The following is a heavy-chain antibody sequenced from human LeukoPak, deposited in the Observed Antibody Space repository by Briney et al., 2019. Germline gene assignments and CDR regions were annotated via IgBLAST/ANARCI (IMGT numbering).Heavy chain of an antibody. V-gene: IGHV3-11*04. D-gene: IGHD3-3*01. CDR2: ISSSGSTI. Sequence: GGSLRLSCAASGFTFSDYYMSWIRQAPGKGLEWVSYISSSGSTIYYADSVKGRFTISRDNAKNSLYLQMNSLRAEDTAVYYCARVPPYDFWSGYYYYYYYMDVWGKGTTVTVSS. J-gene: IGHJ6*03. CDR1: GFTFSDYY. CDR3: ARVPPYDFWSGYYYYYYYMDV.